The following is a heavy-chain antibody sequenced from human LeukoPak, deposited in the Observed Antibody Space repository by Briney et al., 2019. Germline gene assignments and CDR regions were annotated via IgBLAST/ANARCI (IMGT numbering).Heavy chain of an antibody. CDR3: ATPYCGSISCLDVFDI. CDR1: GVSISSDRYY. V-gene: IGHV4-31*03. D-gene: IGHD2-21*01. J-gene: IGHJ3*02. Sequence: SETLSLTCTVSGVSISSDRYYWSWIRQRPGKGLEWIGYMYYSGSTSYNPSLKSRVSISLGTPKNQFSLKLTSVTVADTAVYYCATPYCGSISCLDVFDIWGQGTMVTVSS. CDR2: MYYSGST.